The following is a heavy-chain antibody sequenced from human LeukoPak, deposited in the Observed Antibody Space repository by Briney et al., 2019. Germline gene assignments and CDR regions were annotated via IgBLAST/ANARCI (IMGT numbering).Heavy chain of an antibody. CDR1: GGSISSSKW. CDR2: NNHSGST. D-gene: IGHD2-2*02. V-gene: IGHV4-4*02. J-gene: IGHJ4*02. Sequence: SGTLSLTCAVSGGSISSSKWWCWVRQPPREGLEWFGENNHSGSTNYNPSLKSRVTISVDKSKNQFSLKLSSVTAADTAVYYCARGDCSSTSCHNGREYFDYWGQGTLVSVSS. CDR3: ARGDCSSTSCHNGREYFDY.